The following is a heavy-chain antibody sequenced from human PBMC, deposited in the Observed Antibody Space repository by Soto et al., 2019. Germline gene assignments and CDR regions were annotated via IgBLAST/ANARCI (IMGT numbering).Heavy chain of an antibody. CDR1: GYTFTRYG. Sequence: ASVKVSCKASGYTFTRYGIGWVRQAPGQGLGWMGWISAYNGNTNYAQKLQGRVTMTTDTSTSTAYMELRSLRSDDTAVYYCARGRDYYDSSGYYLPTFDYWGQGTLVTVSS. D-gene: IGHD3-22*01. J-gene: IGHJ4*02. V-gene: IGHV1-18*04. CDR2: ISAYNGNT. CDR3: ARGRDYYDSSGYYLPTFDY.